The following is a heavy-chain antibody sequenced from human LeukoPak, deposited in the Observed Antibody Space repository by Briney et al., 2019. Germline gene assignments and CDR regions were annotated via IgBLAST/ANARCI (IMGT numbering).Heavy chain of an antibody. D-gene: IGHD4-11*01. Sequence: SETLSLTCAVYGGSFSGYYWSWIRQPPGKGLEGIGEINHSGSTNYNPSLKSRVTISVDTSKNQFSLKLSSVTGADTAVYYCARGRQQSGGIWFDPWGQGTLVTVSS. V-gene: IGHV4-34*01. CDR1: GGSFSGYY. J-gene: IGHJ5*02. CDR3: ARGRQQSGGIWFDP. CDR2: INHSGST.